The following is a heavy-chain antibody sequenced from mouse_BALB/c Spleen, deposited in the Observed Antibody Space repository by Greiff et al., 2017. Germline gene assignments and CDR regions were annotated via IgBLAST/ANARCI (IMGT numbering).Heavy chain of an antibody. Sequence: QVQLKESGPGILQPSQTLSLTCSFSGFSLSTSGMGVSWIRQPSGKGLEWLAHIYWDDDKRYNPSLKSRLTISKDTSRNQVFLKITSVDTADTATYYCARRASYDYDGPFAYWGQGTLVTVSA. CDR2: IYWDDDK. CDR1: GFSLSTSGMG. J-gene: IGHJ3*01. V-gene: IGHV8-12*01. D-gene: IGHD2-4*01. CDR3: ARRASYDYDGPFAY.